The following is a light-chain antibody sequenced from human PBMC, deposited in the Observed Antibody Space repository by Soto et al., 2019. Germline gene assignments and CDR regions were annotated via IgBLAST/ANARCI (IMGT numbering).Light chain of an antibody. CDR2: DVT. V-gene: IGLV2-8*01. J-gene: IGLJ2*01. CDR1: SSDVGSYNF. CDR3: TSYAGSTIPVV. Sequence: QSALTQPPSASGSPGQSVTISCTGASSDVGSYNFVSWYQQHPGKAPKLLIYDVTQRPSGVPDRFSGSKSGNTASLTVSGLLAEDEADYDCTSYAGSTIPVVFGGGTKVTVL.